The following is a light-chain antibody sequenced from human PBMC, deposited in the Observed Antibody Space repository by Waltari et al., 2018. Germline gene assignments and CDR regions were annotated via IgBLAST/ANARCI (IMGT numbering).Light chain of an antibody. CDR2: DAS. CDR1: QTVSTF. J-gene: IGKJ1*01. CDR3: LQRSLWPWT. Sequence: IVLTQSPATLSLSPRARATPSCRASQTVSTFLAWFQQKPGQAPRLLIYDASNSAPGIPARFSGSGSGTDFSLTISSLEPEDFAVYYCLQRSLWPWTFGQGTKVAVK. V-gene: IGKV3-11*01.